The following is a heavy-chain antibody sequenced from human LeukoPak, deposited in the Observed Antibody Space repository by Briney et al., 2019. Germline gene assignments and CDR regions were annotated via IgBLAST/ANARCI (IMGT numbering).Heavy chain of an antibody. CDR2: ISWNSGNI. J-gene: IGHJ4*02. V-gene: IGHV3-9*01. CDR3: AKDDGYV. Sequence: GGSLRLSCAASGFTFDDYAMHWVRQAPGKGLEWVSGISWNSGNIGYADSVKGRFTISRDNSKNTLYLQMNSLRAEDTAVYFCAKDDGYVWGQGTLVTVSS. CDR1: GFTFDDYA. D-gene: IGHD5-18*01.